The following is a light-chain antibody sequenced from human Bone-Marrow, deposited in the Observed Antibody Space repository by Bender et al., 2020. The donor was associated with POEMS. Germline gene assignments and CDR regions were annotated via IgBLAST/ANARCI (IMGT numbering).Light chain of an antibody. CDR2: GVS. V-gene: IGLV2-23*02. CDR1: SNDVGNYDL. Sequence: QSGLTQPASVSGSPGQSITISCTGSSNDVGNYDLVSWYQQHPGKAPKLMVYGVSHRPSGVSNRFSGSKSGNTASLTISGLQDEDEADYFCSSYKTSVTFVFGTGTKVTVL. J-gene: IGLJ1*01. CDR3: SSYKTSVTFV.